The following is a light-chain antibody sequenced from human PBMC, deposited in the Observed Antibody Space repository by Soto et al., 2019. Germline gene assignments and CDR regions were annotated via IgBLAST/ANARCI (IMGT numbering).Light chain of an antibody. CDR2: GTS. V-gene: IGKV3-15*01. CDR1: QSFSSN. Sequence: ELVMTQSPATLSVSPGERATLSCRARQSFSSNVAWYQQKPGQAPRLLIYGTSTRVTGIPARFSGSGSGTEFTLTISSLQSEDFEVYYCQQYYNWPLTFGGGTKVDIK. CDR3: QQYYNWPLT. J-gene: IGKJ4*01.